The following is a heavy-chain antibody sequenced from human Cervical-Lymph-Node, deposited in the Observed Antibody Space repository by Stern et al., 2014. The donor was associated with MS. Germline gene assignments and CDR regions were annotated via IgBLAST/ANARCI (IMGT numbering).Heavy chain of an antibody. CDR3: ARGLLGIENAFDI. CDR1: GYTFTSYG. J-gene: IGHJ3*02. D-gene: IGHD2-15*01. CDR2: ISAYNRKT. Sequence: QVQLVQSGAEVKKPGASVKVSCKASGYTFTSYGISWVRQAPGQGLEWMGWISAYNRKTKNAQQPQGGVTMTTDTSTTTAYMELRSLRSDDTAVYYCARGLLGIENAFDIWGQGTMVTVSS. V-gene: IGHV1-18*01.